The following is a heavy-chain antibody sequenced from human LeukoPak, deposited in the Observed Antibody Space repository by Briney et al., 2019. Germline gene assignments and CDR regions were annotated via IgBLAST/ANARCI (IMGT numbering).Heavy chain of an antibody. Sequence: PSETLSLTCAVYGGPFSGYYWSWIRQPPGKGLEWLGEINHSGSTNYNPSLKSRVTISVDTSKNQFSLKLSSVTAADTAVYYCARGRWGYCGGDCYPYYFDYWGQGTLVTVSS. CDR3: ARGRWGYCGGDCYPYYFDY. D-gene: IGHD2-21*02. V-gene: IGHV4-34*01. CDR1: GGPFSGYY. CDR2: INHSGST. J-gene: IGHJ4*02.